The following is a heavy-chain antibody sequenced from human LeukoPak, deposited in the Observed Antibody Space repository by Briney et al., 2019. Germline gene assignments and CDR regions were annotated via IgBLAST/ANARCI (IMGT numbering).Heavy chain of an antibody. CDR3: AKLTSYGHNFDY. D-gene: IGHD5-18*01. Sequence: GGSLRLSCAASGLTFSSYAMSWVRQAPGKGLEWVSAISGSGGSTYYADSVKGRFTISRDNSKNTLYLQMNSLRAEDTAVYYCAKLTSYGHNFDYWGQGTLVTVSS. J-gene: IGHJ4*02. CDR2: ISGSGGST. V-gene: IGHV3-23*01. CDR1: GLTFSSYA.